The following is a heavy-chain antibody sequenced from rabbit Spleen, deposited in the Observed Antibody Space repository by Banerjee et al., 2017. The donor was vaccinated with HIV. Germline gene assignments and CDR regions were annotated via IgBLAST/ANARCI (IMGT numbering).Heavy chain of an antibody. V-gene: IGHV1S40*01. CDR3: ARALYAGAGYGRYDGMDL. CDR2: IDAGVKGTT. Sequence: QSLEESGGDLVKPGASLTLTCTASGVSFSSNHYMCWVRQAPGKGLEWIACIDAGVKGTTYYATWAKGLFTISRTSSTTVTLQMTRLTVADTATYFCARALYAGAGYGRYDGMDLWGQGTLVTVS. J-gene: IGHJ3*01. D-gene: IGHD4-2*01. CDR1: GVSFSSNHY.